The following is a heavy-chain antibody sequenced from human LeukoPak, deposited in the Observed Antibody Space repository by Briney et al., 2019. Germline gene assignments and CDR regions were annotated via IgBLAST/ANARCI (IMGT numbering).Heavy chain of an antibody. Sequence: ASVKVSCRTSGYTFTGNFMHWVRQAPGQGPEWMGWINPNNGDTNYAQKFQGRVTMTRVTSITTAYMELSSLRSDDTAVYYCARTRGTHISMAYLDSWGQGTLVTVSS. CDR2: INPNNGDT. CDR3: ARTRGTHISMAYLDS. V-gene: IGHV1-2*02. D-gene: IGHD2/OR15-2a*01. CDR1: GYTFTGNF. J-gene: IGHJ4*02.